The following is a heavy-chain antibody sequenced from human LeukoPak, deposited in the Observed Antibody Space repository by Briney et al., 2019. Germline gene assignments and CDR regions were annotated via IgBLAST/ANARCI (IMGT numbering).Heavy chain of an antibody. V-gene: IGHV3-21*01. CDR1: GFTFSSYS. CDR2: ISSSSSYI. D-gene: IGHD3-9*01. CDR3: ARTDILTGYPPLDY. J-gene: IGHJ4*02. Sequence: GGSLRLSCAASGFTFSSYSMNWVCQAPGKGLEWVTSISSSSSYIYYADSVKGRFTISRDNAKNSLYLQMNSLRAEDTAVYYCARTDILTGYPPLDYWGQGTLVTVSS.